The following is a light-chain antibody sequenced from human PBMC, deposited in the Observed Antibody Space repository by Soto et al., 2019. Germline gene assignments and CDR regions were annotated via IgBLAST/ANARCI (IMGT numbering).Light chain of an antibody. CDR2: AAS. Sequence: DIQMTQSPSSLSASVGDRVTITCRASQSISSYLNWYQQKPGKAPKLLIYAASSLQSGVPSRFSGSGSGTGFTLTISSLQPEDFATYYCQQYYSYPRTFGQGTKVDNK. CDR3: QQYYSYPRT. J-gene: IGKJ1*01. V-gene: IGKV1-39*01. CDR1: QSISSY.